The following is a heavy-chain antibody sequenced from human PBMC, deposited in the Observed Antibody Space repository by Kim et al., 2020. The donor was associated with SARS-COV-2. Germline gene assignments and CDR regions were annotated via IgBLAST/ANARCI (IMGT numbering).Heavy chain of an antibody. CDR2: ISGSGGST. V-gene: IGHV3-23*01. D-gene: IGHD3-9*01. Sequence: GGSLRLSCAASGFTFSSYAMSWVRQAPGKGLEWVSAISGSGGSTYYADSVKGRFTISRDNSKNTLYLQMNSLRAEDTAVYYCAKDSLASAGYTPGDRFDPWGQGTLVTVSS. J-gene: IGHJ5*02. CDR3: AKDSLASAGYTPGDRFDP. CDR1: GFTFSSYA.